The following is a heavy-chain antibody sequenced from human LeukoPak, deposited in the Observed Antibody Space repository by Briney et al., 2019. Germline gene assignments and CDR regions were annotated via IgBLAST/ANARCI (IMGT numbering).Heavy chain of an antibody. D-gene: IGHD1-26*01. CDR1: GGSISGYY. CDR2: IYYSGST. J-gene: IGHJ3*02. CDR3: AREGARWEPSFSAFDI. V-gene: IGHV4-59*01. Sequence: PSETLSLTCTVSGGSISGYYWSWIRQPPGKGLEWIGYIYYSGSTSYNPSLKSRVTISVDTSKNQFSLKLGSVTAADTAVYYCAREGARWEPSFSAFDIWGQGTMVTVSS.